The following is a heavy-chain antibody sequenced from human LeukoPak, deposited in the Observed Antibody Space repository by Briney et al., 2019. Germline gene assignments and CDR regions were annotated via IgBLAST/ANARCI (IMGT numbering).Heavy chain of an antibody. D-gene: IGHD3-10*01. Sequence: PSETLSLTCGVSGGSISSSYWWSWVRQPPGKGLEWIGEIYHSGSTNYNPSLKSRVTISMDKSKNQFSLNLSSVTAADTAMYYCARGSPGGSYYPSGDYWGQGTLVTVSS. CDR1: GGSISSSYW. CDR2: IYHSGST. CDR3: ARGSPGGSYYPSGDY. J-gene: IGHJ4*02. V-gene: IGHV4-4*02.